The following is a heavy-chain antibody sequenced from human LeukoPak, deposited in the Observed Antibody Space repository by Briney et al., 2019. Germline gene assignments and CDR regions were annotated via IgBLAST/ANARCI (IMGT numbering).Heavy chain of an antibody. D-gene: IGHD3-10*01. CDR2: IKQDGSEK. V-gene: IGHV3-7*01. CDR3: ARDSIPYGSGSSRFDY. CDR1: GFTFSSYW. Sequence: GGSLRLSCAASGFTFSSYWMSWVRQAPGKGREWVANIKQDGSEKYYVDSVKGRFTISRDNAKNSLYLQMNSLRAEDTAVYYCARDSIPYGSGSSRFDYWGQGTLVTVSS. J-gene: IGHJ4*02.